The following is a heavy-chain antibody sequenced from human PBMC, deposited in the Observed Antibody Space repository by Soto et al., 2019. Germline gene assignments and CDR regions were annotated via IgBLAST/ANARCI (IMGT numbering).Heavy chain of an antibody. CDR2: TYYRSKWYN. CDR3: ARRIGNSWLDF. Sequence: SQTLSLTCAISGDSVSTNSATWDWIRHSPSRGLEWLGRTYYRSKWYNDYAVSVKGRITINPDTSNNQLSLQLNSVTPDDTAVYYCARRIGNSWLDFWGQGTLVTVS. J-gene: IGHJ5*01. CDR1: GDSVSTNSAT. V-gene: IGHV6-1*01.